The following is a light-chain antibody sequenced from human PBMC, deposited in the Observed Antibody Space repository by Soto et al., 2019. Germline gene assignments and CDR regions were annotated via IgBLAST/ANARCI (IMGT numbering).Light chain of an antibody. CDR3: ETWDSNTHTV. V-gene: IGLV4-60*02. Sequence: QSVLTQSSSASASLGSSVKLTCTLSSGHISYIIACHQQQPGKAPRYLMKLEGSGSYNKGSGVPDRFPGSSSGADRYLTISNLQFEDEADYYCETWDSNTHTVFGGVTKLTVL. CDR1: SGHISYI. J-gene: IGLJ3*02. CDR2: LEGSGSY.